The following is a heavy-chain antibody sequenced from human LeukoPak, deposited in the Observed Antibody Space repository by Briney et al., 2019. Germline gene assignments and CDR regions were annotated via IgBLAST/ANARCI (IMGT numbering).Heavy chain of an antibody. Sequence: EASVTVSCTASGGTFSSYAISWVRQAPGQGLEWMGGIIPIFGTANYAQKFQGRVTITADESTSTAYMELSSLRSEDTAVYYCARGVNYYDSSGYYGYWGQGTLVTVSS. V-gene: IGHV1-69*13. CDR1: GGTFSSYA. CDR2: IIPIFGTA. D-gene: IGHD3-22*01. J-gene: IGHJ4*02. CDR3: ARGVNYYDSSGYYGY.